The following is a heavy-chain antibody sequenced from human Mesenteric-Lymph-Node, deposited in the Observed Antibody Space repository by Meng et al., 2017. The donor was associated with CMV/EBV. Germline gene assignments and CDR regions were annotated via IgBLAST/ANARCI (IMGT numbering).Heavy chain of an antibody. Sequence: ASVKVSCKGIGYTFTTHGINWVRQAPGRGLEWMGWISIYSGNTNYAQTLQGRVTMTTDTSTSTAYMELTSLTSDDTAVYYCARDREMAYSSAWQDAFDIWGQGTMVTVSS. CDR1: GYTFTTHG. J-gene: IGHJ3*02. V-gene: IGHV1-18*01. CDR2: ISIYSGNT. D-gene: IGHD6-19*01. CDR3: ARDREMAYSSAWQDAFDI.